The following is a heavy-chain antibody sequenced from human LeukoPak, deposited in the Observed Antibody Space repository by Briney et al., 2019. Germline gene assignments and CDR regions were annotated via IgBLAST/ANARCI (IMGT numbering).Heavy chain of an antibody. D-gene: IGHD2-15*01. J-gene: IGHJ4*02. Sequence: SETLSLTCAVSGYSISSGCYWGWIRQPPGKGLEWIGSIYHSGSTYYNPSLKSRVTISVDTSKNQFSLKLSSVTAADTAVYYCARDGDIVVVVAGQYFDYWGQGTLVTVSS. CDR2: IYHSGST. CDR3: ARDGDIVVVVAGQYFDY. CDR1: GYSISSGCY. V-gene: IGHV4-38-2*02.